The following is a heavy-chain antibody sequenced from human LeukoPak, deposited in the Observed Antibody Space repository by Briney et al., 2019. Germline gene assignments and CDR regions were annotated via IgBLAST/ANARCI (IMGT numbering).Heavy chain of an antibody. CDR2: IYHSGST. J-gene: IGHJ4*02. CDR3: ARATAMALDY. V-gene: IGHV4-30-2*01. CDR1: GFTFSNAW. Sequence: LRLSCAASGFTFSNAWMNWIRQPPGKGLEWIGYIYHSGSTYYNPSLKSRVTISVDRSKNQFSLKLSSVTAADTAVYYCARATAMALDYWGQGTLVTVSS. D-gene: IGHD5-18*01.